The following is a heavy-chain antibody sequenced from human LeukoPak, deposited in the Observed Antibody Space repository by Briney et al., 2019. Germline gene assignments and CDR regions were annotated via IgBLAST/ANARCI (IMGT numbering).Heavy chain of an antibody. D-gene: IGHD6-19*01. CDR1: GFTFSSYA. J-gene: IGHJ4*02. Sequence: GRSLRLSCAASGFTFSSYAMHWVRQAPGKGLEWVAVISYDGSNKYYADSVKGRFTISRDNSKNTLYLQMNSLRAEDTAVYYCARPRASSGWYVGYWGQGTLVTVSS. CDR3: ARPRASSGWYVGY. CDR2: ISYDGSNK. V-gene: IGHV3-30-3*01.